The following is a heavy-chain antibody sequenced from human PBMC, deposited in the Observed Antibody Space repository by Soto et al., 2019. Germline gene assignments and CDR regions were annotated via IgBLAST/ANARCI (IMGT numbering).Heavy chain of an antibody. D-gene: IGHD4-4*01. V-gene: IGHV1-2*02. CDR3: ARVVTHYYYYGMDV. CDR1: GYTFTGYY. Sequence: ASVKVSCKASGYTFTGYYMHWVRQAPGQGLGWMGWINPNSGGTNYAQKFQGRVTMTRDTSISTAYMELSRLRSDDTAVYYCARVVTHYYYYGMDVWGQGTTVTVSS. CDR2: INPNSGGT. J-gene: IGHJ6*02.